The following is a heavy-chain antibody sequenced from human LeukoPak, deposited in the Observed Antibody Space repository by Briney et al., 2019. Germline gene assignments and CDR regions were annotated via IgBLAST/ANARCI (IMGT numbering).Heavy chain of an antibody. Sequence: GGSLRLSCAASGFTFSDYYMSWVRQAPGKGLEWVANIKQDGSEKYYVDSVKGRFTISRDNAKNSGYLQMNSLRAEDTAVYYCARQQRQQYLAPYYYYYYMAVWGKGTTVTVSS. D-gene: IGHD6-13*01. V-gene: IGHV3-7*01. CDR1: GFTFSDYY. CDR2: IKQDGSEK. CDR3: ARQQRQQYLAPYYYYYYMAV. J-gene: IGHJ6*03.